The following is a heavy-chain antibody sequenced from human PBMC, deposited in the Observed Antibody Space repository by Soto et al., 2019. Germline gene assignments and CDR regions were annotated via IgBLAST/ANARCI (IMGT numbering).Heavy chain of an antibody. D-gene: IGHD5-12*01. V-gene: IGHV4-59*01. CDR1: GGSISSYY. CDR2: IYYSGST. CDR3: ARDYSGYAEEDYYYYGMDV. J-gene: IGHJ6*02. Sequence: SETLSLTCTVSGGSISSYYWSWIRQPPGKGLEWIGYIYYSGSTNYNPSLKSRVTISVDTSKNQFSLKLSSVTAADTAVYYCARDYSGYAEEDYYYYGMDVWGQGTTVTVSS.